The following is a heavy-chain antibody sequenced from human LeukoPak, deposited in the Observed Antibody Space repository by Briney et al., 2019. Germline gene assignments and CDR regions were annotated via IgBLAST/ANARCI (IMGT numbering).Heavy chain of an antibody. CDR3: AKDRSSGAVGLDF. J-gene: IGHJ4*02. V-gene: IGHV3-30*18. CDR1: GFTFSSYG. Sequence: GGSLRLSCAASGFTFSSYGMHWVRQAPGKGLEWMTFISYDGSNTYYADSVKGRFTISRDNSKNTLYLQMNSLRAEDTAVYYCAKDRSSGAVGLDFWGQGTLVTVSS. CDR2: ISYDGSNT. D-gene: IGHD6-19*01.